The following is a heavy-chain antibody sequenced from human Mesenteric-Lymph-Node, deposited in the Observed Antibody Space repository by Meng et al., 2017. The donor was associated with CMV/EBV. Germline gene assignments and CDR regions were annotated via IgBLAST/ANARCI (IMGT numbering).Heavy chain of an antibody. Sequence: ASVKVSCKASGYTFTSYDINWVRQATGQGLEWMGWMNPNSGNTGYAQKFQGRVTMTKNTSISTAYMELSSLRSEDTAVYYCVRSCSGGGCYFRHWGQGTLVTVSS. CDR2: MNPNSGNT. D-gene: IGHD2-15*01. CDR3: VRSCSGGGCYFRH. CDR1: GYTFTSYD. J-gene: IGHJ4*02. V-gene: IGHV1-8*01.